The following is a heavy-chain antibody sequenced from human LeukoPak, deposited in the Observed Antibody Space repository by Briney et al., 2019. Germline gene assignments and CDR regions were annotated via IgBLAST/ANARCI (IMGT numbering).Heavy chain of an antibody. CDR2: IYYSGST. CDR3: ARDLTGKYCSGGSCYEGAFDY. CDR1: GGSISSSSYY. Sequence: SETLSLTCTVSGGSISSSSYYWGWIRQPPGKGLEWIGSIYYSGSTYYNPSLKSRVTISVDTSKNQFSLKLSSVTAADTAVYYCARDLTGKYCSGGSCYEGAFDYWGQGTLVTVSS. J-gene: IGHJ4*02. V-gene: IGHV4-39*07. D-gene: IGHD2-15*01.